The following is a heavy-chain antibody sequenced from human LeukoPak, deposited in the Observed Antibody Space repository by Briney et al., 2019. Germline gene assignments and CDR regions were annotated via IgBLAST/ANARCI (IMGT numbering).Heavy chain of an antibody. CDR1: GFTFSSYA. CDR2: ISGSGDST. J-gene: IGHJ2*01. CDR3: AKVLNWYFDL. V-gene: IGHV3-23*01. Sequence: PGGSLRLSCAASGFTFSSYAMSWFRQAPGKGLEWVSGISGSGDSTYYADSVKGRFTISRDNSKNTLYLQMNSLRAEDTAVYNCAKVLNWYFDLWGRGTLVTVSS.